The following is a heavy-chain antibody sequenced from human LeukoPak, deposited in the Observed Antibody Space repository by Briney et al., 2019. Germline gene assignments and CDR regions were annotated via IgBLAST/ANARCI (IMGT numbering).Heavy chain of an antibody. J-gene: IGHJ4*02. CDR3: AKDTTELVLTCLH. Sequence: GGSLRLSCAASGFTFSSYAVHWVRQAPGKGLEWVAVTSHDGSNKYYADSVKGRFTISRDNSKNTLYLQMNSLRAEDTAVYYCAKDTTELVLTCLHWGQGTLVTVSS. CDR1: GFTFSSYA. CDR2: TSHDGSNK. D-gene: IGHD2-8*01. V-gene: IGHV3-30*18.